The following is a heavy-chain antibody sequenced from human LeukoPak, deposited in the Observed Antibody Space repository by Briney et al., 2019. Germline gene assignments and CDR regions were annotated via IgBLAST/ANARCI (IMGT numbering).Heavy chain of an antibody. J-gene: IGHJ4*02. V-gene: IGHV4-39*07. CDR3: ARGRPLNYDFWSGYRQTNFDY. CDR1: GGSISSSSYY. Sequence: PSETLSLTCTVSGGSISSSSYYWGWIRQPPGKGLEWIGSIYYSGSTYYNPSLKSRVTISVDTSKNQFSLKLSSVTAADTAVYYCARGRPLNYDFWSGYRQTNFDYWGQGTLVTVSS. CDR2: IYYSGST. D-gene: IGHD3-3*01.